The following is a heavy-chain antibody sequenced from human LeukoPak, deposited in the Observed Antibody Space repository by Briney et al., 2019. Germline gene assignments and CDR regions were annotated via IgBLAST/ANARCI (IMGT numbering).Heavy chain of an antibody. J-gene: IGHJ4*02. CDR1: GFSLSSFN. V-gene: IGHV3-48*03. CDR3: VRDHFYAFDY. Sequence: PGRSLRLSCAASGFSLSSFNMSWVRQAPGEGPEWISYITILGTTIPYSDSVKGRFTISRDNPKNSLYLQMNSLRAEDTAVYYCVRDHFYAFDYWGQGTLVAVSS. CDR2: ITILGTTI. D-gene: IGHD2/OR15-2a*01.